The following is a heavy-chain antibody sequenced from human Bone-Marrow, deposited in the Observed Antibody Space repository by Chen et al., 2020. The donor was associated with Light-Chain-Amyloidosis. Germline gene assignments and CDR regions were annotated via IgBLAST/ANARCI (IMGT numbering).Heavy chain of an antibody. Sequence: KISCKGSGYTFPNYWIGWVRQMPGKSLEWMGVIYPDDSDARYSPSFEGQVTISADKSITTAYLQWRSLKASDTAMYYCARRRDGYNFDYWGQGTLVTVSS. CDR2: IYPDDSDA. D-gene: IGHD5-12*01. CDR1: GYTFPNYW. CDR3: ARRRDGYNFDY. J-gene: IGHJ4*02. V-gene: IGHV5-51*01.